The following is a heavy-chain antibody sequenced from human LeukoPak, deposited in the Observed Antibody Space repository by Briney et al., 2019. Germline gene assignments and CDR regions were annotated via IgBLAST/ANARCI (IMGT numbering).Heavy chain of an antibody. CDR3: ARGPYYYDSSGYYYYFDY. J-gene: IGHJ4*02. V-gene: IGHV4-34*01. CDR2: INHSGST. CDR1: GGSFSGYY. Sequence: SETLSLTCAVYGGSFSGYYWSWIRQPPGKGLEWIGEINHSGSTNYNPSLKSRVTISVDTSKNQFSLKLSSVTAADTAVYYCARGPYYYDSSGYYYYFDYWGQGTLVTVSS. D-gene: IGHD3-22*01.